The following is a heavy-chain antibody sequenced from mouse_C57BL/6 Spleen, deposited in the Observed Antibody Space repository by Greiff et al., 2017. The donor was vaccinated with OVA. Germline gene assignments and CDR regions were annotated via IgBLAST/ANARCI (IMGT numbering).Heavy chain of an antibody. CDR2: IDPSDSYT. D-gene: IGHD2-4*01. J-gene: IGHJ3*01. Sequence: VQLQQPGAELVKPGASVQLSCKASGYTFTSYWMQWVKQRTGQGLEWIGEIDPSDSYTNYNQKFKGKATLTVDTSSSTAYMQLSSLTSEDSAVYYCAGGLYDYFAYWGQGTLVTVSA. CDR3: AGGLYDYFAY. V-gene: IGHV1-50*01. CDR1: GYTFTSYW.